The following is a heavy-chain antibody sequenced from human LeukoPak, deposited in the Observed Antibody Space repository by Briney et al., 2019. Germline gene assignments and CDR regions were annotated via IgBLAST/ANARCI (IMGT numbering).Heavy chain of an antibody. CDR2: ISGSSRTI. Sequence: GGSLRLSCVASGFTFSNFAMTWVRQAPGKGPEWVSYISGSSRTIYYADSVKGRFTISRDNAKNSLYLQMNSLRDEDTAVYYCARNEWADYWGQGTLVTVSS. J-gene: IGHJ4*02. CDR3: ARNEWADY. V-gene: IGHV3-48*02. D-gene: IGHD1-26*01. CDR1: GFTFSNFA.